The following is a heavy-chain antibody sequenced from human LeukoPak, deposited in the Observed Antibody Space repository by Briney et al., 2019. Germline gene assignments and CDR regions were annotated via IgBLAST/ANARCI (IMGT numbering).Heavy chain of an antibody. J-gene: IGHJ4*02. CDR1: GYTFRSYS. Sequence: GGSLRLSCAASGYTFRSYSMNWVRQAPGKGLEWVSYISSNSSTIYYADSVKGRFTISRDNAKNSLYLQMNSLRADDTVIYYCAGYRRVCSSTSCYVGYPYDYWGQGTLVTVSS. CDR3: AGYRRVCSSTSCYVGYPYDY. CDR2: ISSNSSTI. D-gene: IGHD2-2*01. V-gene: IGHV3-48*01.